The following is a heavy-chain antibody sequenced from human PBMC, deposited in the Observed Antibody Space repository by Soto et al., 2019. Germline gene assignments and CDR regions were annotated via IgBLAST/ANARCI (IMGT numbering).Heavy chain of an antibody. CDR2: IYWNDDK. CDR1: GFSLSTSGVG. Sequence: SGPTLVKPTQTLTLTCTFSGFSLSTSGVGVGWIRQPPGKALEWLALIYWNDDKRYSPSLKSRLTITKDTSKNQVVLKMTNMDPVDTATYYCAHRSAYYDFWSGPGGNWFDPWGQGTLVTVSS. V-gene: IGHV2-5*01. D-gene: IGHD3-3*01. CDR3: AHRSAYYDFWSGPGGNWFDP. J-gene: IGHJ5*02.